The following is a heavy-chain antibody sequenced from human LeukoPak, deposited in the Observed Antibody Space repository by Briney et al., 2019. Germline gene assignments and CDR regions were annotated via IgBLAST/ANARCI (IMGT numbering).Heavy chain of an antibody. Sequence: SETLSLTCTVSGGSISSSSYYWGWIRQPPGKGLEWIGRIYTSESTNYNPSLKSRVTISVDTSRNQFSLKLSSVTAADTAVYYCARGLWFGDENPPYFDYWGQGILVTVSS. J-gene: IGHJ4*02. CDR1: GGSISSSSYY. V-gene: IGHV4-61*02. D-gene: IGHD3-10*01. CDR2: IYTSEST. CDR3: ARGLWFGDENPPYFDY.